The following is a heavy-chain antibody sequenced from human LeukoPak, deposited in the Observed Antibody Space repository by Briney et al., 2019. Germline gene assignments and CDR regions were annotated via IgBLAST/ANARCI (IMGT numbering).Heavy chain of an antibody. CDR1: GGSISSSNW. D-gene: IGHD3-16*02. CDR2: IYHSGST. Sequence: SETLSLTCAVSGGSISSSNWWSGVRQPPGEGLEWIGEIYHSGSTNYNPSVKSRVTISVEKTKNQICVKMNSVTAADTAVYYCARSEYVWGGYRLDFWGQGALVTVSS. J-gene: IGHJ4*02. CDR3: ARSEYVWGGYRLDF. V-gene: IGHV4-4*02.